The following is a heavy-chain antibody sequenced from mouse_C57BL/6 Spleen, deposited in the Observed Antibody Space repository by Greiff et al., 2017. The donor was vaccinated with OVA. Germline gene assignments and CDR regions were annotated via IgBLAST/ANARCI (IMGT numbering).Heavy chain of an antibody. CDR3: ASGYDYDWFAY. V-gene: IGHV2-2*01. Sequence: VKLVESGPGLVQPSQSLSITCTVSGFSLTSYGVHWVRQSPGKGLEWLGVIWSGGSTDYNAAFISRLSISKDNSKSQVFFKMNSLQADDTAIYYCASGYDYDWFAYWGQGTLVTVSA. CDR2: IWSGGST. J-gene: IGHJ3*01. D-gene: IGHD2-4*01. CDR1: GFSLTSYG.